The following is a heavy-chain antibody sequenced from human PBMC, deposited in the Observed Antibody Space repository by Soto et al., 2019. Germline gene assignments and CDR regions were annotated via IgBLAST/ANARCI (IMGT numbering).Heavy chain of an antibody. J-gene: IGHJ4*02. CDR2: IVVGSGNT. Sequence: SVKVSCKASGFTFTSSAVQWVRQARGQRLEWIGWIVVGSGNTNYAQKFQERVTITRDMSTSTAYMELSSLRSGDTAVYYCATMYYYDSSGYYFFDYWGQGTLVTVSS. CDR1: GFTFTSSA. V-gene: IGHV1-58*01. CDR3: ATMYYYDSSGYYFFDY. D-gene: IGHD3-22*01.